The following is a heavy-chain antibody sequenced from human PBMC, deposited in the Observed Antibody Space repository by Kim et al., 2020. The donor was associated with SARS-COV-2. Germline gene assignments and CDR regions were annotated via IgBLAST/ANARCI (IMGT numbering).Heavy chain of an antibody. D-gene: IGHD2-15*01. CDR3: TTTVWWPPYYGMDV. V-gene: IGHV3-15*01. Sequence: AAPVKGRFTISRDDSKNTLYLQMNSLKTEDTAVYYCTTTVWWPPYYGMDVWGQGTTVTVSS. J-gene: IGHJ6*02.